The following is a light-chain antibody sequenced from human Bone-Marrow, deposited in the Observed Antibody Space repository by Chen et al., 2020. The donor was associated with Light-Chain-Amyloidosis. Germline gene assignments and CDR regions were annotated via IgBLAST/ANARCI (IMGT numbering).Light chain of an antibody. CDR1: DLPTKY. CDR2: RDT. CDR3: QSADSSGTYEVI. V-gene: IGLV3-25*03. Sequence: SYELTQPPSLSLSPGQTARINRSVDDLPTKYAYWYQQKPGQAPVLVIHRDTDRPSGSLELFSGSSSGTTATLTISVVQAEDEADYHCQSADSSGTYEVIFGGGTKLTVL. J-gene: IGLJ2*01.